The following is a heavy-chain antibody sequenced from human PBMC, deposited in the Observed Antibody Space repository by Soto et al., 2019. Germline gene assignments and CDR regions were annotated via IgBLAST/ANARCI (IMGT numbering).Heavy chain of an antibody. J-gene: IGHJ4*02. Sequence: EVRLVETGGGLIQPGGSLRLSCAVSGFTVSNNYMYWVRQAPGKGLEWVSFIYSGGTTRYADSVRGRFTISRDNSKNTLYLQMNSLRVEDTAVYYCARKTDSGGDGCFWGQGTLVTVSS. V-gene: IGHV3-53*02. D-gene: IGHD2-15*01. CDR2: IYSGGTT. CDR3: ARKTDSGGDGCF. CDR1: GFTVSNNY.